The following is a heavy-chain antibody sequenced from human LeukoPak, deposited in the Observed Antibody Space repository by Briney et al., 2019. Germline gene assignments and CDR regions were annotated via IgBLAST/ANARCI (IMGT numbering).Heavy chain of an antibody. V-gene: IGHV1-69*01. CDR1: GGTFSSYA. CDR3: ASISATFNEGFDY. Sequence: SVKVSCKASGGTFSSYAISWVRQAPGQGLEWMGGIIPIFGTANYAQKFQDRVTITADESTSTAYMELSSLRSEDTAVYYCASISATFNEGFDYWGQGTLVTVSS. D-gene: IGHD3-16*01. J-gene: IGHJ4*02. CDR2: IIPIFGTA.